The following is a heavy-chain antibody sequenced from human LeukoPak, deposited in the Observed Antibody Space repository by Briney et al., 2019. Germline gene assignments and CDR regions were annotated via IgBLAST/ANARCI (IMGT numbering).Heavy chain of an antibody. D-gene: IGHD3-22*01. J-gene: IGHJ5*02. CDR3: AKRGLVGSSGFKNNWFDP. CDR2: VSGSGGTT. Sequence: GGSLRLSCAASGFTFSSYGMSWVRQAPGEGLEWVSAVSGSGGTTYYADSVKGWFTISRDNSKDTLYLQVNSLRAEDTAVYYCAKRGLVGSSGFKNNWFDPWGQGTLVTVSS. CDR1: GFTFSSYG. V-gene: IGHV3-23*01.